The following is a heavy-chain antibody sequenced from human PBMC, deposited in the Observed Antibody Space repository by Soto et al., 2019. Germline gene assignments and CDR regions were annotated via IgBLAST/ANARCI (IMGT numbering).Heavy chain of an antibody. V-gene: IGHV3-74*01. J-gene: IGHJ4*02. D-gene: IGHD5-18*01. Sequence: EVQLVESGGGLVQPGGSLRLSCAASGFTFSSYWMHWVRQAPGKGLVWVSRIKSDGSGTYYADSVKGRLTISRDNAKNXRYREMNSLRAADTAVYYCARGDGDYNDGNGYLGRHWGQGTLVTVSS. CDR2: IKSDGSGT. CDR3: ARGDGDYNDGNGYLGRH. CDR1: GFTFSSYW.